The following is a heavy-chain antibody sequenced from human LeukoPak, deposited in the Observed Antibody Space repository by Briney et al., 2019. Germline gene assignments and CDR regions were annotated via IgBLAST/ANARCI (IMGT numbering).Heavy chain of an antibody. V-gene: IGHV1-69*04. D-gene: IGHD3-16*01. CDR3: PRYLGEQKLGKSWFDP. J-gene: IGHJ5*02. CDR2: IIPILGIA. CDR1: GGTFSSYA. Sequence: ASVKVSCKASGGTFSSYAISWVRQAPGQGLEWMGRIIPILGIANYAQKFQGRATIPPDKSTSTAYMALSRLRSEDTAVYYCPRYLGEQKLGKSWFDPWGQGKLVTVSS.